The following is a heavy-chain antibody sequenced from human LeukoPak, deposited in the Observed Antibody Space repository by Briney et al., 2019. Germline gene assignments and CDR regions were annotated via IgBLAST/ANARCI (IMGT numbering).Heavy chain of an antibody. J-gene: IGHJ3*02. D-gene: IGHD3-22*01. CDR1: GFTFSSYS. V-gene: IGHV3-21*01. Sequence: KPGGSLRLSCAASGFTFSSYSMNWVRQAPGKGLEWVSSISSSSSYIYYADSVKGRFTISRDNAKNSLYLQMNSLRAEDTAVYYCARAPYDSSGQVGYAFDIWGQGTMVTVSS. CDR2: ISSSSSYI. CDR3: ARAPYDSSGQVGYAFDI.